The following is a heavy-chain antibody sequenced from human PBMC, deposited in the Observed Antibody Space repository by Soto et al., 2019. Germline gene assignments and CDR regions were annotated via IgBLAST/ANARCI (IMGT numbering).Heavy chain of an antibody. J-gene: IGHJ5*02. D-gene: IGHD3-10*01. CDR1: GGSISSSSYY. CDR3: ARQYWVRDYYGSGSYAYWFDP. CDR2: IYYSGGT. V-gene: IGHV4-39*01. Sequence: SETLSLTCTVSGGSISSSSYYWGWIRQPPGKGLEWIGSIYYSGGTYYNPSLKSRVTISVDTSKNQFSLKLSSVTAADTAVYYCARQYWVRDYYGSGSYAYWFDPWGQGTLVTVSS.